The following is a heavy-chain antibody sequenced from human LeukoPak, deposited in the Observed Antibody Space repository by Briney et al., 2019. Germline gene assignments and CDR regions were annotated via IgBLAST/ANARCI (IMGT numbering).Heavy chain of an antibody. CDR3: ARPYYYDSRIDP. V-gene: IGHV4-30-4*01. J-gene: IGHJ5*02. CDR1: GGSISSGDYY. D-gene: IGHD3-22*01. CDR2: MYYSGST. Sequence: PSQTLSLTCTVSGGSISSGDYYWSWIRQPPGKGLQWIAYMYYSGSTYYNPSLKSRVTMSADTSKNQLSLKLSSVTAADTAVYYCARPYYYDSRIDPWGQGILVTVSS.